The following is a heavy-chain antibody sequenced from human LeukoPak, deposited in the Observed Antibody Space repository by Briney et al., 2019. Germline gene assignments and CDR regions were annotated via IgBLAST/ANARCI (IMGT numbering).Heavy chain of an antibody. CDR1: GFTFDDYA. V-gene: IGHV3-9*01. J-gene: IGHJ4*02. D-gene: IGHD2-2*02. CDR3: AKTGCSSTSCYINY. CDR2: INWDSATI. Sequence: PGRSLRPSCAASGFTFDDYAMHWVRQAPGKGLEWVSSINWDSATIGYADSVKGRFTISRDNAKNSLYLQMSSLRAEDTALYYCAKTGCSSTSCYINYWGQGTLVTVSS.